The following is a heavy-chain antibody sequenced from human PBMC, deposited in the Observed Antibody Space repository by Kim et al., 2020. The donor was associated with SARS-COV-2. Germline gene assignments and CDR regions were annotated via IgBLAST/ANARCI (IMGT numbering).Heavy chain of an antibody. CDR2: IYYSGST. D-gene: IGHD2-15*01. CDR1: GGSISSYY. CDR3: ARDAGGGVDP. J-gene: IGHJ5*02. V-gene: IGHV4-59*01. Sequence: SETLSLTCTVSGGSISSYYWSWIRQPPGKGLEWIGYIYYSGSTNYNPSLKSRVTISVDTSKNQFSLELSSVTAADTAVYYCARDAGGGVDPWGQGTLVTVSS.